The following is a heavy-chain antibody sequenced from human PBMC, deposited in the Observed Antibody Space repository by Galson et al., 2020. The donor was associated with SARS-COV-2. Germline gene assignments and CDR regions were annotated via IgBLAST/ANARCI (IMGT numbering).Heavy chain of an antibody. V-gene: IGHV3-23*01. CDR3: ARTGTYCGGDCYSGGTDY. J-gene: IGHJ4*02. Sequence: SGVAAALNKKNYAMSWVRQAPGKGLEWVSAISRSGGSTYYADSVKGRFTISRDNSKNTRYLQMNSLRAEDTVVYYCARTGTYCGGDCYSGGTDYWGQGTLVTVSS. CDR1: ALNKKNYA. D-gene: IGHD2-21*02. CDR2: ISRSGGST.